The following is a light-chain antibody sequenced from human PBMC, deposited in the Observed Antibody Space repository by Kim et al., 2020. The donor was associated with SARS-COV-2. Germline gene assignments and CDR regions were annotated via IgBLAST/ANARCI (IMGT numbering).Light chain of an antibody. CDR2: GKN. J-gene: IGLJ2*01. Sequence: SSELTQDPAVSVALGQTVRITCQGDSLRSYYASWYQQKPGRAPVVVIYGKNDRLSGIPDRFSGSRSGSTASLTITGAQAEDEADYYCNSRDSTTNQLIFGGGTKLTVL. CDR1: SLRSYY. V-gene: IGLV3-19*01. CDR3: NSRDSTTNQLI.